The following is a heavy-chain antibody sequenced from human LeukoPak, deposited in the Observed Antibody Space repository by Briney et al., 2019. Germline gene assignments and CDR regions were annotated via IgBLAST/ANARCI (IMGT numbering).Heavy chain of an antibody. CDR3: AILDPVSPDYYYYGMDV. CDR2: INTNTGNS. V-gene: IGHV7-4-1*02. J-gene: IGHJ6*02. D-gene: IGHD3/OR15-3a*01. CDR1: GYTFTSYA. Sequence: ASVKVSCKASGYTFTSYAMNWVRQAPGQGLEWMGWINTNTGNSTYAQGFTGRFVFSLDTSVSTAYLQISSLKAEDTAVYYCAILDPVSPDYYYYGMDVWGQGTTVTVSS.